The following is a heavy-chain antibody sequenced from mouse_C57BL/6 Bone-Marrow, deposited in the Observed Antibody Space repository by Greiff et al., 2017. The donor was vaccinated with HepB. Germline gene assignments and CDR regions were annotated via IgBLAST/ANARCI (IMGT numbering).Heavy chain of an antibody. V-gene: IGHV1-55*01. CDR3: ASTTVVEDWYFDV. D-gene: IGHD1-1*01. CDR2: IYPGSGST. J-gene: IGHJ1*03. CDR1: GYTFTSYW. Sequence: QVQLQQSGAELVKPGASVKMSCKASGYTFTSYWITWVKQRPGQGLEWIGDIYPGSGSTNYNEKFKSKATLTVDTSSSTAYMQLSSLTSEDSAVYYCASTTVVEDWYFDVWGTGTTVTVSS.